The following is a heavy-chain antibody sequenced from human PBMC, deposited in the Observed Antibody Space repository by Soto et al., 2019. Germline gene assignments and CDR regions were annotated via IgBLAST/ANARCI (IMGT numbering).Heavy chain of an antibody. V-gene: IGHV1-18*04. CDR2: ISAYNGNT. CDR3: ATPTTYCSSTSCFDAFDI. D-gene: IGHD2-2*01. J-gene: IGHJ3*02. CDR1: GYTFTSYG. Sequence: AASVKVSCKASGYTFTSYGISWVRQAPGQGLEWMGWISAYNGNTNYAQKLQGRVTMTTDTSTSTAYMELRSLRSDDTAVYYCATPTTYCSSTSCFDAFDIWGQGTMVTVSS.